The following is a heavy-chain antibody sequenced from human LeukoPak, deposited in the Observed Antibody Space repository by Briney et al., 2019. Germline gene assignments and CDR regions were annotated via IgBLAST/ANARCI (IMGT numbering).Heavy chain of an antibody. CDR3: AKDKERNWYYFDY. CDR1: GFTFSSYS. V-gene: IGHV3-21*01. CDR2: ISSSSSYI. Sequence: GVSLSRFCAASGFTFSSYSMNWVRQAPGKGLEWVSSISSSSSYISYADSGKGQFTISRDNTKNSLYLQMNGLRAEDTAVYYCAKDKERNWYYFDYWGQGTLVTVSS. J-gene: IGHJ4*02. D-gene: IGHD1-1*01.